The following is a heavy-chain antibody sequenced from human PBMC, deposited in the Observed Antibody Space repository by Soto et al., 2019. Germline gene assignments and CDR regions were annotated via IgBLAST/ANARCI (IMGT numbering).Heavy chain of an antibody. Sequence: SQTLSLTCDISGDSVSSNSAAWNWIRQTPSRGLEWLGRTYYRSKWYINYAVSVKSRITVNPDTSKNQFSLQLNSVTPEDTAFYYCARGSWDDVTGHYYMDVWGKGTTVTVSS. CDR2: TYYRSKWYI. CDR3: ARGSWDDVTGHYYMDV. J-gene: IGHJ6*03. CDR1: GDSVSSNSAA. V-gene: IGHV6-1*01. D-gene: IGHD1-1*01.